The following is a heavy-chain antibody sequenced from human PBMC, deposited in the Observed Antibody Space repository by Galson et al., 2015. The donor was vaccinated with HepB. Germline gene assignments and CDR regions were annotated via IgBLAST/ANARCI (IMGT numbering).Heavy chain of an antibody. CDR2: ISGSGGST. CDR3: AKENAYKAAFDI. V-gene: IGHV3-23*01. J-gene: IGHJ3*02. CDR1: GFTFSSYA. D-gene: IGHD5-24*01. Sequence: ASGFTFSSYAMSWVRQAPGKGLEWVSIISGSGGSTYYADSVKGRFTISKDNSKNTLYLQMNSLRAGDTAVYYCAKENAYKAAFDIWGQGTMVTVSS.